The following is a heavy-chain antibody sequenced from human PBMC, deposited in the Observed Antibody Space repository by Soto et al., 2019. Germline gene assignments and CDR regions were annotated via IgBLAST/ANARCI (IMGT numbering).Heavy chain of an antibody. Sequence: ASVKVSCKASGYTFTCYGISWVRQAPGQGLEWMGWISAYNGNTNYAQKLQGRVTMTTDTSTSTAYMELRSLRSDDTAVYYCARDLEPYYYDSSGFDYWGQGTLVTVSS. CDR1: GYTFTCYG. CDR3: ARDLEPYYYDSSGFDY. J-gene: IGHJ4*02. D-gene: IGHD3-22*01. CDR2: ISAYNGNT. V-gene: IGHV1-18*04.